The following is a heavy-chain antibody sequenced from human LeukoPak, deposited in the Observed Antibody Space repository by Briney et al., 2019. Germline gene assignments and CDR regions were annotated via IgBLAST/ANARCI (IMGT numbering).Heavy chain of an antibody. CDR3: AKVSLSRAINYYYYYMDV. CDR2: IRYDGSNK. CDR1: GLTFSSYG. Sequence: PGGSLRLSCAASGLTFSSYGMHWVRQAPGKGLEWVAFIRYDGSNKYYADSVKGRFTISRDNSKNTLYLQMNSLRAEDTAVYYCAKVSLSRAINYYYYYMDVWGKGTTVTVSS. V-gene: IGHV3-30*02. J-gene: IGHJ6*03.